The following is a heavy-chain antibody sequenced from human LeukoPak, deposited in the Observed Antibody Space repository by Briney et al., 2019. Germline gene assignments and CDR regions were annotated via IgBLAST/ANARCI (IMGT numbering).Heavy chain of an antibody. V-gene: IGHV1-46*01. J-gene: IGHJ6*02. CDR2: INPSGGST. D-gene: IGHD6-19*01. CDR1: GYTFTSYY. Sequence: ASVKVSCKASGYTFTSYYMHWVRQAPGRGLEWMGIINPSGGSTSYAQKFQGRVTMTRDTSTSTVYMELSSLRSEDTAVYYCARDPLPGYSSGLTGLSYYGMDVWGQGTTVTVSS. CDR3: ARDPLPGYSSGLTGLSYYGMDV.